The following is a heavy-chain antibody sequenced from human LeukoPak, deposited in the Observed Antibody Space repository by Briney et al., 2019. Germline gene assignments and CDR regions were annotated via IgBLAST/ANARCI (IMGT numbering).Heavy chain of an antibody. V-gene: IGHV1-2*02. CDR1: GYTFTGYY. CDR3: ARVRYYYDRDWFDP. J-gene: IGHJ5*02. D-gene: IGHD3-22*01. Sequence: GASVKVSCKASGYTFTGYYMHWVRQAPGQGLEWMGWINPNSGGTNYAQKFQGRVTMTRDTSISTAYMELSRLRSDDTAVYYCARVRYYYDRDWFDPWGQGTLVTVSS. CDR2: INPNSGGT.